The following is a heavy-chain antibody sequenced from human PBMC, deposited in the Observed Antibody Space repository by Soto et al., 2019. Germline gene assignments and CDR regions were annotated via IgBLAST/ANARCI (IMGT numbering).Heavy chain of an antibody. J-gene: IGHJ4*02. V-gene: IGHV1-69*13. D-gene: IGHD2-15*01. CDR1: GYSFTNND. Sequence: ASVKVSCKASGYSFTNNDVSWVRQAPGQGLEWMGGIIPIFGTANYAQKFQGRVTITADESTSTAYMELSSLRSEDTAVYYCARDLSGGNFDYWGQGTLVTVSS. CDR3: ARDLSGGNFDY. CDR2: IIPIFGTA.